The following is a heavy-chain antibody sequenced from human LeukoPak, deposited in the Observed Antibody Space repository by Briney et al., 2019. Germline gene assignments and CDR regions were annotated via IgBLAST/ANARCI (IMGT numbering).Heavy chain of an antibody. Sequence: GGSLRLSCAASGFTFSDYYMSWIRQAPGKGLEWVSYISSSGSTIYYADSVKGRFTISRDNAKNSLYLQMNSLRAEDTAVYYCAKRYTDCSGGSCYSHFDYWGQGTLVTVSS. CDR3: AKRYTDCSGGSCYSHFDY. CDR1: GFTFSDYY. CDR2: ISSSGSTI. V-gene: IGHV3-11*01. J-gene: IGHJ4*02. D-gene: IGHD2-15*01.